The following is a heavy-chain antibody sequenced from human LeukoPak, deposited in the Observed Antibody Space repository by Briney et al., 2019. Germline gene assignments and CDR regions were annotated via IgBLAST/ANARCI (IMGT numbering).Heavy chain of an antibody. CDR3: ARGKGSSWYLKYYFDY. J-gene: IGHJ4*02. CDR2: IYYSGST. D-gene: IGHD6-13*01. CDR1: GGPIISYY. V-gene: IGHV4-59*01. Sequence: RSEPLSLPCTVPGGPIISYYWSWIRQPPGKGLEWSGYIYYSGSTNYNPSLKSRVTISVDASKNQFSLKLSSVTAADTAVYYCARGKGSSWYLKYYFDYWGQGNLVTVSS.